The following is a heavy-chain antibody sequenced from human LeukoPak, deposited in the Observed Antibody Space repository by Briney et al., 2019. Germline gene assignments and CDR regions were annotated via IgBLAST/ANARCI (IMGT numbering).Heavy chain of an antibody. CDR2: IIPIFGTA. Sequence: GASVKVSCKASGGTFSSYAISWVRQAPGQGLEWMGGIIPIFGTANYAQKFQGRVTITADKSTSTAYMELSSLRSEDTAVYYCARDRWPVTRIQYYYYMDVWGKGTTVTVSS. V-gene: IGHV1-69*06. D-gene: IGHD4-17*01. CDR3: ARDRWPVTRIQYYYYMDV. CDR1: GGTFSSYA. J-gene: IGHJ6*03.